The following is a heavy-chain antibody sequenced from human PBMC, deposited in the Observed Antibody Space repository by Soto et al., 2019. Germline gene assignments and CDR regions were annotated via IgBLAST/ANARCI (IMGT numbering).Heavy chain of an antibody. V-gene: IGHV4-39*01. J-gene: IGHJ4*02. Sequence: QLQLQESGPGLVRPSETLSLTCTVSSVSMGGGRYYWGWIRQPPGKGLEWIGSFYYGGNTYYNPSLKSRVSISVDTSENYSLRLTSVTAADTAVYYCVASVDFWSGELGITYYFDHWCRGTLVTVSS. CDR1: SVSMGGGRYY. CDR2: FYYGGNT. CDR3: VASVDFWSGELGITYYFDH. D-gene: IGHD3-3*01.